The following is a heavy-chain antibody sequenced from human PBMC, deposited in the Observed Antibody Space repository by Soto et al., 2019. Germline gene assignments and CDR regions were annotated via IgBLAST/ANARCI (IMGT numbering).Heavy chain of an antibody. J-gene: IGHJ4*02. D-gene: IGHD6-19*01. CDR1: GFIFISYG. Sequence: PGGSLRLSCAASGFIFISYGMHWVRQSPGKGLEWVALISYDGTNKYYADSMKGRFTISRDNSKNMVYLQMNSLRAEDTAVYYCAKTGSGWYFDYWGQGTLVTVSS. V-gene: IGHV3-30*18. CDR3: AKTGSGWYFDY. CDR2: ISYDGTNK.